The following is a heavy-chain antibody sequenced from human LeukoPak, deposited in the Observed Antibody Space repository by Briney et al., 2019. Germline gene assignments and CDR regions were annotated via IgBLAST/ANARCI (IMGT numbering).Heavy chain of an antibody. J-gene: IGHJ6*03. D-gene: IGHD2-2*01. CDR2: ISYDGSNK. CDR1: GFTFSSYG. V-gene: IGHV3-30*03. CDR3: ARETGQERIVVVPAATGNYYYYMDV. Sequence: GGSLRLSCAASGFTFSSYGMHWVRQAPGKGLEWVAVISYDGSNKYYADSVKGRFTISRDNSKNTLYLQMNSLRAEDTAVYYCARETGQERIVVVPAATGNYYYYMDVWGKGTTVTVSS.